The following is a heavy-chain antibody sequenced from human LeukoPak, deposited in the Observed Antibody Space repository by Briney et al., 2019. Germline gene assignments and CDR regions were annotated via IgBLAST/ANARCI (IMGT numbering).Heavy chain of an antibody. CDR3: AKDRAAYCGGDCYADFDY. CDR1: GFTFGSYA. J-gene: IGHJ4*02. CDR2: ISGSAGST. Sequence: PGGSLPLSCAASGFTFGSYAMSWVRQAPGKGLEWVSAISGSAGSTYYADSVKGRFTISRDNSKNTLYLQMNSLRAEDTAVYYCAKDRAAYCGGDCYADFDYWGQGVLVTVSS. V-gene: IGHV3-23*01. D-gene: IGHD2-21*02.